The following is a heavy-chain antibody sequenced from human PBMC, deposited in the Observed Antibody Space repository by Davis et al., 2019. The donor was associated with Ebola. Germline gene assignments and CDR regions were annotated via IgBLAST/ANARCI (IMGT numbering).Heavy chain of an antibody. V-gene: IGHV4-4*02. J-gene: IGHJ6*02. CDR2: INHSGST. Sequence: SETLSLTCAVSGGSISSSNWWSWIRQPPGKGLEWIGEINHSGSTNYNPSLKSRVTISVDTSKNQFSLKLSSVTAADTAVYYCAREYSSSSTYYYYGMDVWGQGTTVTVSS. CDR3: AREYSSSSTYYYYGMDV. CDR1: GGSISSSNW. D-gene: IGHD6-6*01.